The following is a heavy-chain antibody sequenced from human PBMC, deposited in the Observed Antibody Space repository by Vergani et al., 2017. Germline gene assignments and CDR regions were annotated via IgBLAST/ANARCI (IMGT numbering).Heavy chain of an antibody. V-gene: IGHV1-69*06. CDR3: ARLGPDIAVARAEYFQH. Sequence: QVQLVQSGAEVKKPGSSVKVSCKASGGTFSSYAISWVRQAPGQGLEWMGGIIPIFGTANYAQKFQGRVTITADKSTSTAYMELSSLRSEDTAVYYCARLGPDIAVARAEYFQHWGQGTQVTVSS. CDR1: GGTFSSYA. D-gene: IGHD6-19*01. CDR2: IIPIFGTA. J-gene: IGHJ1*01.